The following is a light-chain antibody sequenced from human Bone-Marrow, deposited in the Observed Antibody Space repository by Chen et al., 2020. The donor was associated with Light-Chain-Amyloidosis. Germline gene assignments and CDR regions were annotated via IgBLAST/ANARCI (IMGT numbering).Light chain of an antibody. CDR3: CSSSDTDTLI. J-gene: IGLJ2*01. V-gene: IGLV2-23*01. CDR2: EDS. Sequence: SALTQPPSVAGSVGQSLTISCTGTSTDVVHYNLVSCYQQHPGEAPKRMIYEDSERPSVGSNRFSGSKSGNTASLTISGLQTEDQADYYCCSSSDTDTLIFGTGTRLTVL. CDR1: STDVVHYNL.